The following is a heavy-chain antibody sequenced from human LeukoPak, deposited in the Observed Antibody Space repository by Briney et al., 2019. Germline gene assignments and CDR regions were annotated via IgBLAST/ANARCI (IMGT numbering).Heavy chain of an antibody. Sequence: PSETLSLTCAVSGYSISSGYYWGWIRQPPGKGLEWIGGIYHSGSTYYNPSLKSRVTISVDTSKNQFSLKLSSVTAADTAVYYCARRSSTSCYTCAWFDPWGQGTLVTVSS. V-gene: IGHV4-38-2*01. D-gene: IGHD2-2*02. CDR1: GYSISSGYY. CDR2: IYHSGST. CDR3: ARRSSTSCYTCAWFDP. J-gene: IGHJ5*02.